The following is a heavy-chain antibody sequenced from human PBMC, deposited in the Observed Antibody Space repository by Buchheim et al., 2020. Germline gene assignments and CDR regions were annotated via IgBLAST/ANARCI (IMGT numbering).Heavy chain of an antibody. CDR2: IWYDGSNK. V-gene: IGHV3-33*01. CDR1: GFTFTSYG. Sequence: QVQLVESGGGVVQPGRSLRLSCAASGFTFTSYGMHWVRQAPGKGLECVAVIWYDGSNKYYADSVKGRFTISRDNSKNTLYLQMNSLRAEDTAVYYCARDGIEMATRTNVHFDYWGQGTL. J-gene: IGHJ4*02. D-gene: IGHD5-24*01. CDR3: ARDGIEMATRTNVHFDY.